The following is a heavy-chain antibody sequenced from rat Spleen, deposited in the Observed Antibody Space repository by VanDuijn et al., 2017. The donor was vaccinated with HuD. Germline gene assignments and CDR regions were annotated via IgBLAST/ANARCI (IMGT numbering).Heavy chain of an antibody. CDR1: AYSITSSY. CDR3: VRSGTGWKLRYFDH. Sequence: EVQLQESGPGLVKPSQSLSLTCSVTAYSITSSYRWNWIRKFPGNKLEWMGFITYSGGISYNPSLKSRISITGDISRNQFFLQLNAVTSEDTGTYYCVRSGTGWKLRYFDHWGQGVMVTVSS. J-gene: IGHJ2*01. V-gene: IGHV3-1*01. D-gene: IGHD4-2*01. CDR2: ITYSGGI.